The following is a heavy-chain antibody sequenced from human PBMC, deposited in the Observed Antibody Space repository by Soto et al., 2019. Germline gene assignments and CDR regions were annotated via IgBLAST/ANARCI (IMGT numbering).Heavy chain of an antibody. CDR1: GYTFTSYG. J-gene: IGHJ4*02. V-gene: IGHV1-18*01. CDR3: ARDLGGSDYAPFDY. D-gene: IGHD1-26*01. Sequence: QVQLVQSGAEVKKPGASVKVSCKASGYTFTSYGISWVRQAPGQGLEWMGWISAYNGNTKYAQKLQGRVTTTTDTSTSRAYRELRRLRSDDTAVYDCARDLGGSDYAPFDYWGQGTLVTVSS. CDR2: ISAYNGNT.